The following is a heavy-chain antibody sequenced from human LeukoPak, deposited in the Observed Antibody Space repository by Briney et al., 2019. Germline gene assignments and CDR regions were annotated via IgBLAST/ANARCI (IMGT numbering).Heavy chain of an antibody. D-gene: IGHD3-16*01. Sequence: SETLSLTCTVSGGSMSSYYWSWIRQPPGKGLEWIGYIYYSGSTNYNPSLKSRVTISVDTSKNQFSLKLSSVTAADTAVYYCARERFDDLYYFDYWGQGTLVTVSS. V-gene: IGHV4-59*01. CDR3: ARERFDDLYYFDY. CDR1: GGSMSSYY. J-gene: IGHJ4*02. CDR2: IYYSGST.